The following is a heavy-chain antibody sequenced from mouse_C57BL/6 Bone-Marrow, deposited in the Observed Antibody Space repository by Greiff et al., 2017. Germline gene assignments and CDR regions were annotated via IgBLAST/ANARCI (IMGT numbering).Heavy chain of an antibody. CDR3: ARANWDGYFDY. CDR2: IYPRSGNT. Sequence: QVQLQQSGAELARPGASVKLSCKASGYTFTSYGISWVKQRTGQGLEWIGEIYPRSGNTYYNEKFKGKATLTADKSSRTAYMELRSLTSEDSAVYFCARANWDGYFDYWGQGTTLTVSS. D-gene: IGHD4-1*01. V-gene: IGHV1-81*01. CDR1: GYTFTSYG. J-gene: IGHJ2*01.